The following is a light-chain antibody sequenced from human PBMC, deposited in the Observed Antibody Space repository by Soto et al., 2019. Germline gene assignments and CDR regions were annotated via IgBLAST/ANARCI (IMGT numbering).Light chain of an antibody. CDR2: GTS. CDR3: QQYGSSLFT. Sequence: EIVLTQSPGTLSLSPGERATLSCMASQSVSSKYLAWYQQKPGQAPRVLIYGTSIRASGVPERFSGGGSGTDFTPTITRLEPEDFAVYYWQQYGSSLFTFGPGTKVDFK. CDR1: QSVSSKY. V-gene: IGKV3-20*01. J-gene: IGKJ3*01.